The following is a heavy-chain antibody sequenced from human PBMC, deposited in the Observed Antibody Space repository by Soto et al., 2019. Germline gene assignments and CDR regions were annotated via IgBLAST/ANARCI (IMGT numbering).Heavy chain of an antibody. V-gene: IGHV3-53*01. CDR3: ARVGTSESFFDY. CDR1: GFTLSRNR. Sequence: GGSLRLSCVVSGFTLSRNRMTWVRQAPGQGLEWVSDLYFYGSANYADSVRGRFTISKDDSKNTLFLQMNNLRAEDTAVYYCARVGTSESFFDYWGQGTLVTVSS. J-gene: IGHJ4*02. D-gene: IGHD3-3*01. CDR2: LYFYGSA.